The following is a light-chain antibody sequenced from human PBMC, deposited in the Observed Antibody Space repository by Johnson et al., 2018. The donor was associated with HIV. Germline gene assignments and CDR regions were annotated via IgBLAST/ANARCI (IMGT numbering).Light chain of an antibody. CDR2: DSN. J-gene: IGLJ1*01. Sequence: QSVLTQPPSVSAAPGQKVTISCSGSTSKIGNNYVSWYQHLPGAAPKLLIYDSNKRPSGIPDRFSGSKSGTSASLAISGLRAEDEADYLCAVWDDRLNGTYVFGTGTKVTVL. CDR1: TSKIGNNY. CDR3: AVWDDRLNGTYV. V-gene: IGLV1-51*01.